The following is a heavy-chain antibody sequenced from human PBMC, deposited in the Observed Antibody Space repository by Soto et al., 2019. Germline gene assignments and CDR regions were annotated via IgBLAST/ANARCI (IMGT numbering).Heavy chain of an antibody. CDR2: IIPLFDTA. CDR3: ARGGARFLGASPADYHYYGMDV. CDR1: GGTFSSYA. J-gene: IGHJ6*02. V-gene: IGHV1-69*12. Sequence: QVRLVQSGAEVKKPGSSVKVSCKASGGTFSSYAINWVRQAPGQGLEWMGGIIPLFDTANYAQKFQGRVMITADENTSTAYMELRSLRSEDTAVYYCARGGARFLGASPADYHYYGMDVWGQGTTVTVS. D-gene: IGHD3-3*01.